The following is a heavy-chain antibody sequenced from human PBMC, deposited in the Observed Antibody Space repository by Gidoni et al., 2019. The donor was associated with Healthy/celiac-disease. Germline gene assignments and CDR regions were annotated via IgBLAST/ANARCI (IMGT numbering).Heavy chain of an antibody. CDR2: INHSGST. CDR1: GGSFSGYY. CDR3: ARGRSVKINWNYVRGWFDP. D-gene: IGHD1-7*01. Sequence: QVQLQQWGAGLLKPSETLSLTCAVYGGSFSGYYWSWIRQPPGKGLEWIGEINHSGSTNYNPSLKSRVTISVDTSKNQFSLKLSSVTAADTAVYYCARGRSVKINWNYVRGWFDPWGQGTLVTVSS. J-gene: IGHJ5*02. V-gene: IGHV4-34*01.